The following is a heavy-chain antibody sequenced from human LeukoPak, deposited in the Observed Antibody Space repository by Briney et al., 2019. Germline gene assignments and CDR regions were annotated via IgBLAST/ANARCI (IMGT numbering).Heavy chain of an antibody. J-gene: IGHJ6*02. CDR2: INHNGNVN. CDR1: GFTFSSYW. Sequence: GGSLRLSCAASGFTFSSYWMNWARQAPGKGLEWVASINHNGNVNYYVDSVKGRFTISRDNAKNSLYLQMSNLRAEDTAVYYCARVGITMRFYGMDVWGQGTTVTVSS. CDR3: ARVGITMRFYGMDV. V-gene: IGHV3-7*03. D-gene: IGHD3-22*01.